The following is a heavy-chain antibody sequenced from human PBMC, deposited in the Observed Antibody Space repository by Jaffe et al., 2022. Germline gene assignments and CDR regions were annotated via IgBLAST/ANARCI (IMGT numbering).Heavy chain of an antibody. CDR3: ARREQVRQGLVIIKGYYMDV. CDR1: GYSISSGYY. CDR2: IYHSGST. D-gene: IGHD3-9*01. Sequence: QVQLQESGPGLVKPSETLSLTCAVSGYSISSGYYWGWIRQPPGKGLEWIGSIYHSGSTYYNPSLKSRVTISVDTSKNQFSLKLSSVTAADTAVYYCARREQVRQGLVIIKGYYMDVWGKGTTVTVSS. J-gene: IGHJ6*03. V-gene: IGHV4-38-2*01.